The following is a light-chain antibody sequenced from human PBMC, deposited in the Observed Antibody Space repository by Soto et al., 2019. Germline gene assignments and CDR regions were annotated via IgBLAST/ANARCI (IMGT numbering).Light chain of an antibody. Sequence: QSALTQPASVSGSPGQSITISCTGTSSDVGGYKSASWYQQHPGKAPKLLIYNVSNRPSGISDRFSGSWSGDTASLTISGPQAEDEADYYCSSYTSTSTYVFGTGTKVTVL. J-gene: IGLJ1*01. V-gene: IGLV2-14*03. CDR1: SSDVGGYKS. CDR2: NVS. CDR3: SSYTSTSTYV.